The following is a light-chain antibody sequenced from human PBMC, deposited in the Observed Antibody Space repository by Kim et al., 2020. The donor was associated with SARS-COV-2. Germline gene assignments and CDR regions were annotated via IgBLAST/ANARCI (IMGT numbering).Light chain of an antibody. CDR3: SSYTSSSVNWV. J-gene: IGLJ3*02. CDR1: SSDVGGYNY. V-gene: IGLV2-14*03. CDR2: DVS. Sequence: QSITISCTGTSSDVGGYNYVSWYQQHPGKAPKLMIDDVSNRPSGVSNRFSGSKSGNTASLTISGLQAEDEAHYYCSSYTSSSVNWVFGGGTQLTVL.